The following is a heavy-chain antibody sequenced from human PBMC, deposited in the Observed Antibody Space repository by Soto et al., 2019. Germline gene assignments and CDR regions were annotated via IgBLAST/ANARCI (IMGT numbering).Heavy chain of an antibody. CDR3: ARHEDTAMVSHFDY. V-gene: IGHV4-39*01. D-gene: IGHD5-18*01. J-gene: IGHJ4*02. CDR1: GGSISSSSYY. Sequence: PSETLSLTCTVSGGSISSSSYYWGWIRQPPGKGLEWIGSIYYSGSTYYNPSLKSRVTISVDTSKNQFSLKLSSVTAEDTAVYYCARHEDTAMVSHFDYWGQGTLVTVSS. CDR2: IYYSGST.